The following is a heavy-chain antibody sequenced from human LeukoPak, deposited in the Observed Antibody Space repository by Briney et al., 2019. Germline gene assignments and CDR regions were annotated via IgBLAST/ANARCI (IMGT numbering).Heavy chain of an antibody. D-gene: IGHD6-13*01. V-gene: IGHV3-74*01. CDR1: GFTFSSYW. CDR3: AHSSSWDYYFDY. CDR2: INTDGSST. J-gene: IGHJ4*02. Sequence: GGSLRLSCAASGFTFSSYWMHWVRHAPGKGLVWVSRINTDGSSTSYADSVKGRFTISRDNAKNTLYLQMNSLRAEDTAVYYCAHSSSWDYYFDYWGQGTLVTVSS.